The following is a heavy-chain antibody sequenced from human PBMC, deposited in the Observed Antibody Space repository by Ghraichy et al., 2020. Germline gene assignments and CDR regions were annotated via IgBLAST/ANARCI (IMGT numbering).Heavy chain of an antibody. D-gene: IGHD3-16*01. CDR3: AKRVGYYYYMDV. J-gene: IGHJ6*03. V-gene: IGHV3-23*01. Sequence: GESLNISCAASGFTFSSYAMSWVRQAPGKGLEWVSAISGSGGSTYYADSVKGRFTISRDNSKNTLYLQMNSLRAEDTAVYYCAKRVGYYYYMDVWGNGTTVTVSS. CDR2: ISGSGGST. CDR1: GFTFSSYA.